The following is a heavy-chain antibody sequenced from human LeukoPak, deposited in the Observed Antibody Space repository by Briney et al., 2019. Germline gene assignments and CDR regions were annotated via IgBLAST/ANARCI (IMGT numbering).Heavy chain of an antibody. V-gene: IGHV3-30*03. J-gene: IGHJ6*03. CDR1: GFTFDDYG. D-gene: IGHD6-19*01. CDR2: ISYDGSNK. CDR3: ARGTSGWPMDV. Sequence: GGSLRLSCAASGFTFDDYGMHWVRQAPGKGLEWVAVISYDGSNKYYADSVKGRFTISRDNSKNTLYLQMNSLRAEDTAVYYCARGTSGWPMDVWGKGTTVTVSS.